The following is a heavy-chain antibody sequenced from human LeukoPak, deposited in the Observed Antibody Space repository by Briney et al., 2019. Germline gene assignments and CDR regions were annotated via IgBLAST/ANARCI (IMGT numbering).Heavy chain of an antibody. Sequence: GGSLRLSCTTSGFTSSRNSMNWVRQAPGKGLEWISYISSSSSNIQYADSMKGRFTISRDNARNSLYLQMNNLRAEDTAVYHCARGDGDDNWLIDYWGQGTLVTVSS. CDR3: ARGDGDDNWLIDY. V-gene: IGHV3-48*04. CDR2: ISSSSSNI. CDR1: GFTSSRNS. D-gene: IGHD1-1*01. J-gene: IGHJ4*02.